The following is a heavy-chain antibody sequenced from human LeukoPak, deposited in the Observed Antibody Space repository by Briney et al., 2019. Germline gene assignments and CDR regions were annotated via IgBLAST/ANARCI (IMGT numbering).Heavy chain of an antibody. CDR2: VTPIFATT. Sequence: ASVKVSCTASGGSFSNFVISWVRQAPGQGLEWMGAVTPIFATTENAQRFQGRVTITVDASTSTAYMELSSLRSEDTAVYYCAKARNAYSYDSSGYFHDAIDVWGQGTMVTVSS. CDR1: GGSFSNFV. CDR3: AKARNAYSYDSSGYFHDAIDV. D-gene: IGHD3-22*01. J-gene: IGHJ3*01. V-gene: IGHV1-69*01.